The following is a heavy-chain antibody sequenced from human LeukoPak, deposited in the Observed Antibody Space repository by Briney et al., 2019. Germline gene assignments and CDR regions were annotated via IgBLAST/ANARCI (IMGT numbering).Heavy chain of an antibody. J-gene: IGHJ5*02. CDR2: IFYSGST. V-gene: IGHV4-39*01. CDR3: ARQGYISGQGFRNNWFDP. D-gene: IGHD6-19*01. Sequence: SETLSLTCTVSGGSITSGDYYWSWIRQPPGKGLEWIGTIFYSGSTYYNPSLKSRVTMSVDTSKNQFSLKLSSVTAADTAVYYCARQGYISGQGFRNNWFDPWGQGSLVTVSS. CDR1: GGSITSGDYY.